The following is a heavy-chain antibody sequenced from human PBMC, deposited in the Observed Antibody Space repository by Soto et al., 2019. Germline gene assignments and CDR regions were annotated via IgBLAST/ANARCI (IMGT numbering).Heavy chain of an antibody. J-gene: IGHJ4*02. CDR2: IRNGDNTK. CDR3: AREDELRVY. D-gene: IGHD1-7*01. CDR1: GFTFSTSS. V-gene: IGHV3-48*01. Sequence: EVQLVESGGGLVQPGGSLRLSCAASGFTFSTSSMNWVRQAPGKGLEWVAYIRNGDNTKFYTDSVKGRFTISRDDAKNSLYLQMNSLRAEDTAVYYLAREDELRVYWGQGALVTVSS.